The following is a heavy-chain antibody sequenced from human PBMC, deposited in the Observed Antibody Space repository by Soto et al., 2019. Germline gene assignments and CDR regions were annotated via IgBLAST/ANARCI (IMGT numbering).Heavy chain of an antibody. Sequence: QVQLQESGPGLVKPSGTLSLTCAVSGDSISGSKWWSWVRQPPGKGLEWIGEIHHSGSTNYNPSLKRRVSISVDKSKHQFSLKLSSVTAADTAVYSCARGERQQQRDYWGQGTLVTVSS. D-gene: IGHD6-13*01. CDR3: ARGERQQQRDY. CDR1: GDSISGSKW. CDR2: IHHSGST. J-gene: IGHJ4*02. V-gene: IGHV4-4*02.